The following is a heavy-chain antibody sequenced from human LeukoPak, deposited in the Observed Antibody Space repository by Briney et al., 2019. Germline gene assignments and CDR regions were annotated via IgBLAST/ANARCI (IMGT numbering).Heavy chain of an antibody. CDR3: ASLTYCSSTSCYVFSDY. Sequence: SETLSLTCTVSGGSISGYYWSWIRQPPGKGLEWFGEINHSGSTNYNPSLKSRVTISVDTSKNQFSLKLSSVTAADTAVYYCASLTYCSSTSCYVFSDYWGQGTLVTVSS. CDR1: GGSISGYY. V-gene: IGHV4-34*01. D-gene: IGHD2-2*01. J-gene: IGHJ4*02. CDR2: INHSGST.